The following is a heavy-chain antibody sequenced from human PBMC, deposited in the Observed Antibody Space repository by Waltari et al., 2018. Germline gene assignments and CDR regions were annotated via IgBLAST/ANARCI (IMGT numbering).Heavy chain of an antibody. CDR3: AGHALCVGDCHPPYWYFDL. D-gene: IGHD2-21*01. Sequence: QVQLQESGPGLVKPSETLSLTCTVSGYSISSGYYWGWIRQPPGKGLEWIGSIYHSGTPSSNPSLKCRVTFSVDTSNTHFSLKLSSVTAADPAVYYCAGHALCVGDCHPPYWYFDLWGRGTLVTVSS. J-gene: IGHJ2*01. V-gene: IGHV4-38-2*02. CDR1: GYSISSGYY. CDR2: IYHSGTP.